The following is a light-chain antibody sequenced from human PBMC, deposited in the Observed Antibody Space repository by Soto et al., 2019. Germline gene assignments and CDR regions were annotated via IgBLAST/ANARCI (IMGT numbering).Light chain of an antibody. V-gene: IGLV1-44*01. CDR3: EAWDDTLNGPV. Sequence: QSVLTQPPSASGTPGQRVTISCSGSSSNIGINTVNWYQQLPGTSPKLLIYTNNQRPSGVPDRFSGSKSGTSASLAISGLQSEDEADYYCEAWDDTLNGPVFGGGTK. J-gene: IGLJ3*02. CDR2: TNN. CDR1: SSNIGINT.